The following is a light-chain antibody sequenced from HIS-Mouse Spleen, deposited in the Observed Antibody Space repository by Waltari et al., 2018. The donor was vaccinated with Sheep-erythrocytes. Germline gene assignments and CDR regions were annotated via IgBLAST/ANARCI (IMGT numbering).Light chain of an antibody. Sequence: SYDLTQPPSVSVSPGQTARITCSGDELPKQYAYWYQQKQGQAPVLGIYKDSRRPSGIPERFSGSSSGTTGRLTISGVQAEDEADYYCQSADSSGTYVFGTGTKVTVL. J-gene: IGLJ1*01. V-gene: IGLV3-25*03. CDR3: QSADSSGTYV. CDR2: KDS. CDR1: ELPKQY.